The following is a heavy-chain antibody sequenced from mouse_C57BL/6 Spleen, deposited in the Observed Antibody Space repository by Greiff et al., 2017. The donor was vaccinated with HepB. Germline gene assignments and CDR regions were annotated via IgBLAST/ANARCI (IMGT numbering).Heavy chain of an antibody. CDR3: TTKRWTWFAY. V-gene: IGHV14-4*01. Sequence: VHVKQSGAELVRPGASVKLSCTASGFNIKDDYMHWVKQRPEQGLEWIGWIDPENGDTEYASKFQGKATITADTSSNTAYLQLSSLTSEDTAVYYCTTKRWTWFAYWGQGTLVTVSA. CDR1: GFNIKDDY. CDR2: IDPENGDT. J-gene: IGHJ3*01.